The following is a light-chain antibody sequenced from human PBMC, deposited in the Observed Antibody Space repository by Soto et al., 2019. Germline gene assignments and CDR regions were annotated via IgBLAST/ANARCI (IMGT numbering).Light chain of an antibody. CDR2: DVT. CDR3: CSYAGSYSLV. Sequence: QSALTQPRSVSGSPGQSVTISCTGTSSDVGGYNYVSWYQQHPGKAPKFMIYDVTKRPSGVPDRFSGSKSGNTASLTISGLQAEEEDDYYCCSYAGSYSLVFGGGTKVTVL. CDR1: SSDVGGYNY. J-gene: IGLJ2*01. V-gene: IGLV2-11*01.